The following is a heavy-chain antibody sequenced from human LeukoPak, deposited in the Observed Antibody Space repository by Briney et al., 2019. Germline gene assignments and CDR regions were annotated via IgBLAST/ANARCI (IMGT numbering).Heavy chain of an antibody. J-gene: IGHJ4*02. CDR1: GGSFSGYY. V-gene: IGHV4-34*01. D-gene: IGHD1-1*01. CDR3: ARGPGHSFKY. CDR2: INHSGST. Sequence: PSETLSLTCAVYGGSFSGYYWSWIRQPPGKGLEWIGEINHSGSTNYNPSLKSRVTVSVDISADMSTTRVSLNLKSVTAADMAIYYCARGPGHSFKYWGQGTRVTVSS.